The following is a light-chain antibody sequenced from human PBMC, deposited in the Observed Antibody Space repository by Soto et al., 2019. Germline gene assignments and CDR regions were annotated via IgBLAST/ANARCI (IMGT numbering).Light chain of an antibody. J-gene: IGLJ2*01. CDR1: SSDVGGYNY. V-gene: IGLV2-14*01. CDR2: DVN. Sequence: QSVLTQPASVSGSPGQSITISCNGTSSDVGGYNYVSWFQQYPGKAPKLTIYDVNNRPSGVSSRFSGSKSGNTASLTISGLQAEDEADYYCSSYTSISTVVFGGGTKLTVL. CDR3: SSYTSISTVV.